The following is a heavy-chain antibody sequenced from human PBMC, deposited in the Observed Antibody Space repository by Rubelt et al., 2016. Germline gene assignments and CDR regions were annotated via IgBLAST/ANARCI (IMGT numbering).Heavy chain of an antibody. Sequence: QVQLQESGPGLVKPSETLSLTCTVSGYSISSGYYWGWIRQPPVKGLEWIGSIYHSGSTYYNPSLKFPVSRYVDTSKNQFALKRSAVTATDTDLYYWARARNSIAAAGYFDYWGQGTLVTVSS. CDR3: ARARNSIAAAGYFDY. J-gene: IGHJ4*02. D-gene: IGHD6-13*01. CDR1: GYSISSGYY. CDR2: IYHSGST. V-gene: IGHV4-38-2*02.